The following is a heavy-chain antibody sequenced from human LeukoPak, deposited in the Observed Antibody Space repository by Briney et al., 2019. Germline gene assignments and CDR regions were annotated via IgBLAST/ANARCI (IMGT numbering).Heavy chain of an antibody. CDR1: GGSISSSSYY. J-gene: IGHJ4*02. CDR3: ARMDCSGGSCYSFDY. D-gene: IGHD2-15*01. V-gene: IGHV2-70*16. CDR2: IDWDDDK. Sequence: TLSLTCTVSGGSISSSSYYWGWIRQPPGKALEWLARIDWDDDKFYSTSLKTRLTISKDTSKNQVVLTMTNMDPVDTATYYCARMDCSGGSCYSFDYWGQGTLVTVSS.